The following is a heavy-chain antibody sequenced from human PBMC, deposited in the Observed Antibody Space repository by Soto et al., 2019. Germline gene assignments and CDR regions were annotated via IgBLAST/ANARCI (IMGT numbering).Heavy chain of an antibody. CDR3: ARESHDILTGPPWVWYFDL. J-gene: IGHJ2*01. Sequence: QVQLQQWGAGPLRPLETLSLTCGVAGGSFSGYYWAWIRQSPGKGLEWSGEINDRGSINSNPSLKSRVSISVATSKNHYSLHMRSVTAADTAVYYCARESHDILTGPPWVWYFDLWGRGTLVT. D-gene: IGHD3-9*01. V-gene: IGHV4-34*01. CDR1: GGSFSGYY. CDR2: INDRGSI.